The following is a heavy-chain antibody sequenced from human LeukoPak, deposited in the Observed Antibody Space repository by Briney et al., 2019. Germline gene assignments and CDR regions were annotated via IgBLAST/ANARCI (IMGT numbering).Heavy chain of an antibody. CDR2: ISYDGSNK. J-gene: IGHJ4*02. V-gene: IGHV3-30-3*01. Sequence: GRSLTLSCAASGFTFSSYAMHWVRQAPGKELERVAVISYDGSNKYYADSVKGRFTISRDNSKNTLYLQMHSLRAEDTAVYYCARGDLAIGYSYGSLPDYWGQGTLVTVSS. CDR3: ARGDLAIGYSYGSLPDY. CDR1: GFTFSSYA. D-gene: IGHD5-18*01.